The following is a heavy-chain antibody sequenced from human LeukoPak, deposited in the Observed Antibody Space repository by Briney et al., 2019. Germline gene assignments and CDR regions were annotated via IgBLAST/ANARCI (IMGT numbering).Heavy chain of an antibody. D-gene: IGHD3-10*01. CDR3: ARGGITMVQGVIIRNWFDP. CDR1: GYTFIDYY. J-gene: IGHJ5*02. Sequence: ASVTVSLMSSGYTFIDYYMHWVRQAAGKGVEWMGWIYTNSGCTNYAQNFQGMVTMTRDTSITTSYMELSSLRSDDTAVYSCARGGITMVQGVIIRNWFDPWGQGTLVTVSS. CDR2: IYTNSGCT. V-gene: IGHV1-2*02.